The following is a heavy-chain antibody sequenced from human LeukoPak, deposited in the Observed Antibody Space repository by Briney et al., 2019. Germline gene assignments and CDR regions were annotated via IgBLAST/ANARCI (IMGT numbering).Heavy chain of an antibody. Sequence: PGGSLRLSCAASGFTFDDYGMSWVRQAPGKGLEWVAFIRYDGSNKYYADSVKGRFTISRDNSKNTLYLQMNSLRAEDTAVYYCAKPRGTSSRTMVREGFDYWGQGTLVTASS. CDR3: AKPRGTSSRTMVREGFDY. D-gene: IGHD3-10*01. CDR1: GFTFDDYG. V-gene: IGHV3-30*02. CDR2: IRYDGSNK. J-gene: IGHJ4*02.